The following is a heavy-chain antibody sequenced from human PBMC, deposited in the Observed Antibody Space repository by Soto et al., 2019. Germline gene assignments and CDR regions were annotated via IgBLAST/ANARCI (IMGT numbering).Heavy chain of an antibody. D-gene: IGHD4-4*01. CDR3: ASPVTTIRGGDAFDI. CDR1: GYTFTSYD. V-gene: IGHV1-8*01. Sequence: QVQLVQSGAEVKKPGASVKVSCKASGYTFTSYDINWVRQATGQGLEWMGWMNPNSGNTGYAQKCQGRVTMTRNTSISTAYMELSRLRSEDTAVYYCASPVTTIRGGDAFDIWGQGTMVTVSS. J-gene: IGHJ3*02. CDR2: MNPNSGNT.